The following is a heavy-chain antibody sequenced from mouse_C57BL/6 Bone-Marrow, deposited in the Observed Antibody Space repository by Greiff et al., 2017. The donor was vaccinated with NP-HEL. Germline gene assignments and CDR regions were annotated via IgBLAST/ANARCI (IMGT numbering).Heavy chain of an antibody. V-gene: IGHV5-4*01. J-gene: IGHJ4*01. Sequence: EVMLVESGGGLVKPGGSLKLSCAASGFTFSSYAMSWVRQTPEKRLEWVATISDGGSYTYYPDNVKGRFTISRDNAKNNLYLQMSHLKSEDTAMYYCARDITTGAMDYGGQGTSVTVSS. CDR2: ISDGGSYT. D-gene: IGHD1-1*01. CDR3: ARDITTGAMDY. CDR1: GFTFSSYA.